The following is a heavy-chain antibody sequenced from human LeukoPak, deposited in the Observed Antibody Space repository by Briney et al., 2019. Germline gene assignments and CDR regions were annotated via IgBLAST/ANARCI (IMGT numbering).Heavy chain of an antibody. Sequence: GGSLRPSCAASGFTFSSYWMHWVRQAPGKGLVWVSRINSDGSSTSYADSVKGRFTISRDNAKNTLYLQMNSLRAEDTAVYYCARVGGSYHNFDYWGQGTLVTVSS. CDR2: INSDGSST. CDR3: ARVGGSYHNFDY. CDR1: GFTFSSYW. J-gene: IGHJ4*02. V-gene: IGHV3-74*01. D-gene: IGHD1-26*01.